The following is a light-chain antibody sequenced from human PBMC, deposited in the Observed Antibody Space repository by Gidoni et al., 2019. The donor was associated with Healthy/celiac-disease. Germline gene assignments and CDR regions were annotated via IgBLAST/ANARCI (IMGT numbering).Light chain of an antibody. J-gene: IGKJ5*01. CDR3: QQYGSSLIT. CDR2: GAS. V-gene: IGKV3-20*01. Sequence: ENEFTQSPGSRSLSPGERATLSCRASQSVSRSYLSWYQQKPSQAPRLLIYGASSRATGFPDRFSGSGSGTDFTLTISRLEPEDFAVYYCQQYGSSLITFGQGTRLEIK. CDR1: QSVSRSY.